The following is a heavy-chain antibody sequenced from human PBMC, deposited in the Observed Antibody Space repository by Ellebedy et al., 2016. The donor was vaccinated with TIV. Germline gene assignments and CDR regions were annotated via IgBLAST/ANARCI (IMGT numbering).Heavy chain of an antibody. Sequence: AASVKVTCKASGYTFTSYYMHWVRQAPGQPLEWMGIINPSDGSQSYAQKFQGRVTMPRDTSTSPVYMELSRLRSEDTAVYSFARGSVYDSSGYYYGGRSDAWGKGSLVTVSS. CDR1: GYTFTSYY. V-gene: IGHV1-46*01. J-gene: IGHJ5*02. CDR2: INPSDGSQ. D-gene: IGHD3-22*01. CDR3: ARGSVYDSSGYYYGGRSDA.